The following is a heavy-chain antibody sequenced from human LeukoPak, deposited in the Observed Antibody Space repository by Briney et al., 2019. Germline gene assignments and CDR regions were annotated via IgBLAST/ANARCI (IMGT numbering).Heavy chain of an antibody. D-gene: IGHD3-22*01. V-gene: IGHV3-23*01. J-gene: IGHJ4*02. CDR2: ISGSGGRT. CDR1: GITLSNYG. CDR3: AKRGVVIRVILVGFHKEAYYFDS. Sequence: GGSLRLSCAASGITLSNYGMSWVRQAPGKGLEWVAGISGSGGRTNYADSVKGRFTISRDNPKNTLYLQMNSLRAEDTAVYFCAKRGVVIRVILVGFHKEAYYFDSWGQGALVTVSS.